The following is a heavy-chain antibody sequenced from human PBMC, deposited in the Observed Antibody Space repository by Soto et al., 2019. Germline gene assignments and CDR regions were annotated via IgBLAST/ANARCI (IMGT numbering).Heavy chain of an antibody. CDR3: ARDVYTYNYESRGYDPFDI. D-gene: IGHD3-22*01. V-gene: IGHV3-20*03. Sequence: VRKAPGKGLEWVSGINWNGGSTGYADSVKGRFTISRDNAKNSLYLQMNSLRAEDTALYYCARDVYTYNYESRGYDPFDIWVQGTMATDS. CDR2: INWNGGST. J-gene: IGHJ3*02.